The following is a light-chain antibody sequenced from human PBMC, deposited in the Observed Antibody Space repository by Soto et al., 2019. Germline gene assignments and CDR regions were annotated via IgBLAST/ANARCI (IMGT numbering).Light chain of an antibody. CDR1: TSDVGGYNY. V-gene: IGLV2-14*01. CDR2: EVR. Sequence: QSALTQPASVSGSTGLSITISCTGATSDVGGYNYVSWHQQHPGKAPKLMIHEVRYRPSGVSNRFSGSKSGNTASLTISGLQAEDEPDYYCSSYTSSGTLVFGGGTKLTV. J-gene: IGLJ3*02. CDR3: SSYTSSGTLV.